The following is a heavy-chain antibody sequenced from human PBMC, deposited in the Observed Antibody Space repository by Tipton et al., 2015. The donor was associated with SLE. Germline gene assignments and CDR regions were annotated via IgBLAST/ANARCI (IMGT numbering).Heavy chain of an antibody. CDR3: ARDPFVLDDYGDYDSGAFDI. D-gene: IGHD4-17*01. Sequence: QLVQSGAEVRKPGASVKVSCEASGYTLTTYGISWVRQAPGQGLEWMGWISGYNGNTKYIQKLQGRVTMTTDTSTSTAYMEVRSLRSDDTAMYYCARDPFVLDDYGDYDSGAFDIWGQGTMVTVSS. CDR2: ISGYNGNT. V-gene: IGHV1-18*01. J-gene: IGHJ3*02. CDR1: GYTLTTYG.